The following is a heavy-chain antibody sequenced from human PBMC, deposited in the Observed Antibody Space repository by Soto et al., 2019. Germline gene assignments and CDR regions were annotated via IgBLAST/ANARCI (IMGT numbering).Heavy chain of an antibody. CDR2: IYHSGST. Sequence: ASETLSLTCAVSGGSISRSNWWGWVRQPPGKGLEWFGEIYHSGSTNYNPSLKSRVTISVDKSKNQFSLKLSSVTAADTAVYYCARVMYYYDSSGSLGALRWFDPWGQGTLVTVSS. V-gene: IGHV4-4*02. D-gene: IGHD3-22*01. J-gene: IGHJ5*02. CDR1: GGSISRSNW. CDR3: ARVMYYYDSSGSLGALRWFDP.